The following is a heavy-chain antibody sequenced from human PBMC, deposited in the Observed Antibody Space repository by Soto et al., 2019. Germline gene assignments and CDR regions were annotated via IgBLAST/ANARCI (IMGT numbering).Heavy chain of an antibody. V-gene: IGHV1-2*04. CDR2: INPNSGGT. J-gene: IGHJ6*02. D-gene: IGHD2-2*01. CDR3: ARDQGSSTSTYYYYYGMDV. CDR1: GYTFTGYY. Sequence: ASVKVSCKASGYTFTGYYIHWVRQAPGQGLEWMGWINPNSGGTNYAQKFQGWVTMTRDTSISTAYMELSRLRSDDTAVYYCARDQGSSTSTYYYYYGMDVWGQGTTVTVSS.